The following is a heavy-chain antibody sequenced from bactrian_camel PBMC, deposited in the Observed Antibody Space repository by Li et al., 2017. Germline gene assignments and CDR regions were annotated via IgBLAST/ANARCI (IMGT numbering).Heavy chain of an antibody. CDR1: TRTYD. V-gene: IGHV3S53*01. CDR3: AAARYDGNFCQSVTTGDYKY. D-gene: IGHD7*01. Sequence: HVQLVESGGGSVQTGGSLRLSCTASTRTYDMAWFRQAPGKEREWVAVSYFWGGDPKYADSVKGRFTITQDNRKNTVYLQMDSLRPEDTAMYYCAAARYDGNFCQSVTTGDYKYWGQGTQVTVS. CDR2: FWGGDP. J-gene: IGHJ4*01.